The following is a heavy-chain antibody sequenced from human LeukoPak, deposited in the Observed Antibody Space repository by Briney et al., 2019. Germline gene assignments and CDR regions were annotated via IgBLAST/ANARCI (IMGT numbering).Heavy chain of an antibody. Sequence: SETLSLTCTVSGGSISSSSYYWGWIRQPPGKGLEWIGSIYHSGSTYYNPSLKSRVTISVDTSKNQFSLKLSSVTAADTAVYYCARLEGSSGSDAFDIWGQGTMVTVSS. V-gene: IGHV4-39*01. D-gene: IGHD3-22*01. CDR1: GGSISSSSYY. CDR3: ARLEGSSGSDAFDI. J-gene: IGHJ3*02. CDR2: IYHSGST.